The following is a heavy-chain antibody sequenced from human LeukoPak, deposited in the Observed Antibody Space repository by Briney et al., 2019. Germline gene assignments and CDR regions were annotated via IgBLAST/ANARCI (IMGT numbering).Heavy chain of an antibody. Sequence: SETLSLTCTVSGGSISSYYWSWIRQPPGKGLEWIGYIYYSGSTNYNPSLKSRVTISVDTSKNQFSLKLSSVTAADTAVYYCARETVVVPAARRNAFDIWGQGTMITVSS. V-gene: IGHV4-59*01. CDR3: ARETVVVPAARRNAFDI. CDR2: IYYSGST. J-gene: IGHJ3*02. CDR1: GGSISSYY. D-gene: IGHD2-2*01.